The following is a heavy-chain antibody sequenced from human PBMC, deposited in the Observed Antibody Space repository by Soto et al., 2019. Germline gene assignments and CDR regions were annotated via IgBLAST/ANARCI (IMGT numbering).Heavy chain of an antibody. Sequence: QVQLVQSGAEVKKPGSSVKVSCKASGGTFSTASISWVRQAPGQGLEWMGGIIPMFGTANNAQKFQGRVTITADESTSTDHMELSSLRSKDTAVYFCARAIDGYSGMDVWGQGTTVTVAS. CDR2: IIPMFGTA. V-gene: IGHV1-69*12. CDR3: ARAIDGYSGMDV. J-gene: IGHJ6*02. CDR1: GGTFSTAS.